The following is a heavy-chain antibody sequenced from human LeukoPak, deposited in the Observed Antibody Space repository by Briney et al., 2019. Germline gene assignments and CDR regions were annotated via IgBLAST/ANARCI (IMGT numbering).Heavy chain of an antibody. J-gene: IGHJ6*02. CDR1: GYSFTNYW. Sequence: GESLKISCKGSGYSFTNYWIVWVRQMPGKGLEWMGIIYPGDSDTRYSPSFQGQVTILADKSISTAYLQWSSLKASDTAMYYCARRTCDYDSSGNCVGSGCYFYGMDVWGQGTTVTVSS. CDR2: IYPGDSDT. D-gene: IGHD3-22*01. V-gene: IGHV5-51*01. CDR3: ARRTCDYDSSGNCVGSGCYFYGMDV.